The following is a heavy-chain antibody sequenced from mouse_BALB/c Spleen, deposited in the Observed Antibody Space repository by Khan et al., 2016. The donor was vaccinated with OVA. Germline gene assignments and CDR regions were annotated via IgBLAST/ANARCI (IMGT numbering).Heavy chain of an antibody. V-gene: IGHV14-1*02. D-gene: IGHD2-10*02. J-gene: IGHJ3*01. CDR2: IDPENGET. CDR3: ARSGYVAWFAY. Sequence: VQLQQSGAELVRPGALVKLSCKASGFNIKDYYMHWVKQRPEQGLEWIGWIDPENGETVYDPKFQGKASITAETSSNPAYLQLSSLTSEDTAVYYWARSGYVAWFAYWGQGTLVTVSA. CDR1: GFNIKDYY.